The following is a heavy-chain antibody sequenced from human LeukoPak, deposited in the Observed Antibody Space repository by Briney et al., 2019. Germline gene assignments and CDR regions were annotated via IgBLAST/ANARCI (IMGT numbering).Heavy chain of an antibody. CDR3: ARVVTPTAYCSSTSCPFYYYYYYMDV. J-gene: IGHJ6*03. CDR2: ISAYNGNT. Sequence: ASVKVSCKASGYTFTSYGISWVRQAPGQGLEWMGWISAYNGNTNYAQKLQGRVTMTTDTSTSTAYMELRSLRSDDTAVYYCARVVTPTAYCSSTSCPFYYYYYYMDVWGKGTTVTVSS. CDR1: GYTFTSYG. D-gene: IGHD2-2*01. V-gene: IGHV1-18*01.